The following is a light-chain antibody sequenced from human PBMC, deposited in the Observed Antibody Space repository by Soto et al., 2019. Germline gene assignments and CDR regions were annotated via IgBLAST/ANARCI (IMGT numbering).Light chain of an antibody. CDR3: QQSYSTPRT. CDR2: AAS. J-gene: IGKJ1*01. CDR1: QSISNY. Sequence: DIQMTQSPSSLSASVGDRVTITCRARQSISNYLNWYQQKPGKAPKLLMYAASSLQSGVPSRFGGSGSGTDVTFTISSLQPEAFATYSCQQSYSTPRTFGQGTKVEIK. V-gene: IGKV1-39*01.